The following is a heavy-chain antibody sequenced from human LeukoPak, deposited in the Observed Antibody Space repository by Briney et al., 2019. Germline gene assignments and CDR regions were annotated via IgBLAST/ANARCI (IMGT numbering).Heavy chain of an antibody. J-gene: IGHJ6*03. CDR1: GYTFTSYG. Sequence: ASVKVSCKASGYTFTSYGISWVRQAPGQGLEWMGWISAYNGNTNYAQKLQGRATMTTDTSTSTAYMELRSLRSDDTAVYYCARVRGGYHNSSYYMDVWGKGTTVTISS. CDR3: ARVRGGYHNSSYYMDV. V-gene: IGHV1-18*01. D-gene: IGHD3-22*01. CDR2: ISAYNGNT.